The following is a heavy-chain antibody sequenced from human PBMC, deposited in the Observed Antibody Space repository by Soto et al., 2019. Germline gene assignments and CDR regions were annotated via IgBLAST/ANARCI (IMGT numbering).Heavy chain of an antibody. CDR2: IIPILGIA. J-gene: IGHJ4*02. CDR1: GGTFSSYT. V-gene: IGHV1-69*02. D-gene: IGHD4-17*01. Sequence: QVQLVQSGAEVKKPGSSVKVSCKASGGTFSSYTISWVRQAPGQGLEWMGRIIPILGIANYAQKFQGRVTITXDXLTSTAYMELSSLRSEDTAVYYCARWPGDYSGEFDYWGQGTLVTVSS. CDR3: ARWPGDYSGEFDY.